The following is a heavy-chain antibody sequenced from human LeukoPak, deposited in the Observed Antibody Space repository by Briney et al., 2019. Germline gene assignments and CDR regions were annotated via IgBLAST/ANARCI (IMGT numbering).Heavy chain of an antibody. D-gene: IGHD3-10*01. CDR3: AKLKRVGIAPFDD. CDR2: ISGSGNKT. CDR1: GFTFSHFA. Sequence: QAGGSLRLSCAASGFTFSHFAMSWVRQAPEKGLHWVSTISGSGNKTYDADSVKGRFTISRDNSKNTLYLQMTGLRAEDTAVYYCAKLKRVGIAPFDDWGQGTLVTVSS. J-gene: IGHJ4*02. V-gene: IGHV3-23*01.